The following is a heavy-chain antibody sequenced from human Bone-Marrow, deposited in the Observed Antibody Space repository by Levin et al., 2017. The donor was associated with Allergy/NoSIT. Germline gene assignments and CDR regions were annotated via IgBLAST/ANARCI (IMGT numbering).Heavy chain of an antibody. D-gene: IGHD5-18*01. V-gene: IGHV3-7*04. CDR3: ARVGYIYGADY. J-gene: IGHJ4*02. CDR1: GFSFSTYW. Sequence: GESLKISCAASGFSFSTYWMFWVRQAPGKGLEWVATIKGDGSAQLYVDSVKGRFTISRDNAKNSLYLQMNSLRAEDTALYYCARVGYIYGADYWGQGTLVTVPS. CDR2: IKGDGSAQ.